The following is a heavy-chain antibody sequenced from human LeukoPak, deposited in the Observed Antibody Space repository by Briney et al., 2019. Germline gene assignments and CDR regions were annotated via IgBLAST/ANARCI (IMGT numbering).Heavy chain of an antibody. CDR1: GYSISSGYY. D-gene: IGHD5-18*01. V-gene: IGHV4-38-2*02. J-gene: IGHJ4*02. Sequence: PSETLSLTCTVSGYSISSGYYWGWIRQPPGKGLEWIGSIYHSGSTYYNPSLKSRVTISVDTSKNQFSLKLSSVTAADTAVYYCARDESQQLWLLTGSVDYWGQGTLVTVSS. CDR2: IYHSGST. CDR3: ARDESQQLWLLTGSVDY.